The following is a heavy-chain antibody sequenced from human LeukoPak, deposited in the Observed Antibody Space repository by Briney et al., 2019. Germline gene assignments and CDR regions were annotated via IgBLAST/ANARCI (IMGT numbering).Heavy chain of an antibody. CDR3: ARDGGSGVLNPFDY. V-gene: IGHV3-33*01. Sequence: PGGTLRLSFAPSGFTFIGYGMHWVRQAPGKGLKGAAVIWYDGSNKYYANSVKGRFTISRDISKNTLYLQLNSLRAEDTAVYYCARDGGSGVLNPFDYWGQGTLVTVSS. D-gene: IGHD3-10*01. J-gene: IGHJ4*02. CDR1: GFTFIGYG. CDR2: IWYDGSNK.